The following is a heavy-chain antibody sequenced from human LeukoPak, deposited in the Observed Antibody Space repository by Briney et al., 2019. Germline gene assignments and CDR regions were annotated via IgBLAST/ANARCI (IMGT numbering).Heavy chain of an antibody. CDR3: ARGGSSCTNGVCYTVEGVFYPRYFDY. V-gene: IGHV4-34*01. J-gene: IGHJ4*02. CDR1: GYSISSGYY. Sequence: PSETLSLTCAVSGYSISSGYYWSWIRQPPGKGLEWIGEINHSGSTIYNPSLKSRVTISVDTSKNQFSLNLNSVTAADTAVYYCARGGSSCTNGVCYTVEGVFYPRYFDYWGQGTLVTVSS. D-gene: IGHD2-8*01. CDR2: INHSGST.